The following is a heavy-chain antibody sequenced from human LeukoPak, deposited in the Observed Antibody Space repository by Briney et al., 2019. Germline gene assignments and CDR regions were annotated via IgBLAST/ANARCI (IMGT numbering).Heavy chain of an antibody. Sequence: SETLSFTCTVSGGSISSYYWSWIRQPAGKGLEWIGRIYTSGSTNYNPSLKSRVTMSVDTSKNQFSLKLSSVTAADTAVYYCARVGYSYGFGYYYGMDVWGQGTTVTVSS. CDR2: IYTSGST. CDR1: GGSISSYY. CDR3: ARVGYSYGFGYYYGMDV. J-gene: IGHJ6*02. D-gene: IGHD5-18*01. V-gene: IGHV4-4*07.